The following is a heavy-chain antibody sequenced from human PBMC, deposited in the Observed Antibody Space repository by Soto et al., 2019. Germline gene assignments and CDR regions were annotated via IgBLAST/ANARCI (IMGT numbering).Heavy chain of an antibody. Sequence: QVQLQESGPGLVKPSQTLSLTCTVSGGSISSGGYYWSWIRQHPGKGLEWIGYIYYSGSTYYNPSLKGRVTISVDTSKNQFSLKLSSVTAADTAVYYCARDRGRELANWFDPWGQGTLVTVSS. CDR2: IYYSGST. CDR3: ARDRGRELANWFDP. V-gene: IGHV4-31*03. J-gene: IGHJ5*02. D-gene: IGHD1-26*01. CDR1: GGSISSGGYY.